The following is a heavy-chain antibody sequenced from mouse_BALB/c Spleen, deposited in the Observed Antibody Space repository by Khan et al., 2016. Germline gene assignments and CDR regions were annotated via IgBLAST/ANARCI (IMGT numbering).Heavy chain of an antibody. J-gene: IGHJ4*01. CDR3: ARYYGTLGAMDY. CDR1: GYNFTSYW. D-gene: IGHD2-1*01. Sequence: QVQLQQSGAELVKPGTSVKLSCKASGYNFTSYWINWVKLRPGQGLEWIGDIYPGSGSTNYNEKFKSKATLTVDTSSSTAYMQLSSLASEDSALYYCARYYGTLGAMDYWGQGTSVTVSS. CDR2: IYPGSGST. V-gene: IGHV1-55*01.